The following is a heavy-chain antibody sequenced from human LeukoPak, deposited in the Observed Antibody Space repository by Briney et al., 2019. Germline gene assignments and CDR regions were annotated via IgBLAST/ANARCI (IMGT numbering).Heavy chain of an antibody. Sequence: SETLSLTRTVSGGSISSYYWSWIRQPPGKGLEWIGYIYYSGSTNYNPSLKSRVTISVDTSKNQFSLKLTSVTAADTAVYYCVRFYSSLSHNWFDPWGQGTLVTVSS. D-gene: IGHD6-6*01. V-gene: IGHV4-59*01. CDR2: IYYSGST. CDR1: GGSISSYY. CDR3: VRFYSSLSHNWFDP. J-gene: IGHJ5*02.